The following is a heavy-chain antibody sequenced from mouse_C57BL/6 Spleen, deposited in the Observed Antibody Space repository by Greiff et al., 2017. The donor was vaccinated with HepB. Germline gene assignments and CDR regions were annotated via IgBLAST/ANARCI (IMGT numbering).Heavy chain of an antibody. Sequence: EVKVVESEGGLVQPGSSMKLSCTASGFTFSDYYMAWVRQVPEKGLEWVANINYDGSSTYYLDSLKSRFIISRDNAKNILYLQMSSLKSEDTATYYCARGGLGFAYWGQGTLVTVSA. D-gene: IGHD4-1*01. V-gene: IGHV5-16*01. CDR2: INYDGSST. J-gene: IGHJ3*01. CDR3: ARGGLGFAY. CDR1: GFTFSDYY.